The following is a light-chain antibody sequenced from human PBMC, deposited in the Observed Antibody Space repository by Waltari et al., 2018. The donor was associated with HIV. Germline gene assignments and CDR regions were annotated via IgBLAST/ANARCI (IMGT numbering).Light chain of an antibody. J-gene: IGLJ3*02. CDR2: ENN. CDR1: GSNIGNNY. CDR3: GTWDTRLSAWV. Sequence: QSVLTQPPSVSAAPGPKVTISCSGSGSNIGNNYVSWYQQLPGTAPKVLMFENNKRHSGAPDRFSGSKSDTSATLAITGLQPGDEAYYYCGTWDTRLSAWVFGGGTKLSVL. V-gene: IGLV1-51*02.